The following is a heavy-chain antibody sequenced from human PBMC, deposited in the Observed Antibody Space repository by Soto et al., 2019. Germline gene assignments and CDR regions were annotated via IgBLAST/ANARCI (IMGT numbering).Heavy chain of an antibody. J-gene: IGHJ6*02. Sequence: GGSLRLSCAASGFTLSAYDMHWVRQAEGKGLEWVSALGAADDPYYLVSVKGRFTISRENDKNSLYLQMNNLRAGDTAVYYCARAYSGRLPRRADYYYAMDVWGQGTTVTVSS. CDR1: GFTLSAYD. CDR3: ARAYSGRLPRRADYYYAMDV. V-gene: IGHV3-13*05. CDR2: LGAADDP. D-gene: IGHD2-15*01.